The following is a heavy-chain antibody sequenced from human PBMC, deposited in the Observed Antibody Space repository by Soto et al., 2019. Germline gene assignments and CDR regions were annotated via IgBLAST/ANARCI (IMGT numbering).Heavy chain of an antibody. Sequence: QVQLVESGGGVVQPGRSLRLSCAASGITFSNYGTHLVRQAPGKGLEWVAVIWYDGRDKYYADSVKGRFTISRDNSKNTLYLQMNRLTADDTAVYYCVSGDGYFDNWGQGTLVSVSS. D-gene: IGHD2-21*01. CDR1: GITFSNYG. J-gene: IGHJ4*02. CDR2: IWYDGRDK. V-gene: IGHV3-33*01. CDR3: VSGDGYFDN.